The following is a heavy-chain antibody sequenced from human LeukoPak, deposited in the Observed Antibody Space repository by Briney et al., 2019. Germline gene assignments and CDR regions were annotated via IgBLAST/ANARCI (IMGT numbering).Heavy chain of an antibody. D-gene: IGHD3-10*01. CDR2: IYYSGST. V-gene: IGHV4-59*08. Sequence: SSETLSLTCTVSGGSISSYYWSWIRQPPGKGLEWIGYIYYSGSTNYNPSLKSRVTISVDTSKNQFSLKLSSVTAADTAVYYCARHRDIVRGSRNAFDPWGQGTLVTVSS. J-gene: IGHJ5*02. CDR3: ARHRDIVRGSRNAFDP. CDR1: GGSISSYY.